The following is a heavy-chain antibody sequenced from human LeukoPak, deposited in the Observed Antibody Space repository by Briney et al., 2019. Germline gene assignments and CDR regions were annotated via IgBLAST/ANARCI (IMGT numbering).Heavy chain of an antibody. CDR1: GFTFSSYA. J-gene: IGHJ3*02. CDR2: ISYDGSNK. V-gene: IGHV3-30-3*01. CDR3: ARDWGWLQGAFDI. Sequence: GGSLRLSCAASGFTFSSYAMHWVRQAPGKGLEWVAVISYDGSNKYYADSVKGRFTISRDNSKNTLYLQMNSLRAEDTAVYYCARDWGWLQGAFDIWGQGTMVTVSS. D-gene: IGHD5-24*01.